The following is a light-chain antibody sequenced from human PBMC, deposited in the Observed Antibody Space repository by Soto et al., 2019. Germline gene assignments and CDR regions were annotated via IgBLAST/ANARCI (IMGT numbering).Light chain of an antibody. Sequence: GWTQSQGTLSMSPGERATLSCRASQSVISNFLAWYQQKPGQAPWLLIWGASNRAGGVPDRFSGSGSGTEFTLTISSLQAEDVAVYYCQQYYSTPAFGQGTKVDIK. CDR2: GAS. CDR1: QSVISNF. J-gene: IGKJ1*01. CDR3: QQYYSTPA. V-gene: IGKV3-20*01.